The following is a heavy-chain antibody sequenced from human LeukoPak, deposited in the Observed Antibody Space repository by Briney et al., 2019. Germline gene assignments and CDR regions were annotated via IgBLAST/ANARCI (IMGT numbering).Heavy chain of an antibody. J-gene: IGHJ6*02. Sequence: SETLSLTCTVSGGSISSYYWSWIRQPPGKGLEWIGYIYYSGSTNYNPSLQSRVTISVDTSKNQFSLKLSSVTAADTAVYYCASGQIDFYYYYGMDVWGQGTTVTVSS. CDR1: GGSISSYY. V-gene: IGHV4-59*08. D-gene: IGHD3-3*01. CDR2: IYYSGST. CDR3: ASGQIDFYYYYGMDV.